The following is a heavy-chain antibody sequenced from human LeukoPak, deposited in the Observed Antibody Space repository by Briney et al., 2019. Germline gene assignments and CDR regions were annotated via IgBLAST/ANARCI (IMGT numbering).Heavy chain of an antibody. Sequence: SETLSLTCTVSGGSISSAGSYWSWIRQPPGKGLEWIGYIDYSGTTYYNPSLKSRVSISADMSKNQFSLKLSSVTAADTAVYYCARLYYDILTGYYSHFDYWGQGTLVTVSS. D-gene: IGHD3-9*01. V-gene: IGHV4-30-4*01. CDR1: GGSISSAGSY. CDR2: IDYSGTT. CDR3: ARLYYDILTGYYSHFDY. J-gene: IGHJ4*02.